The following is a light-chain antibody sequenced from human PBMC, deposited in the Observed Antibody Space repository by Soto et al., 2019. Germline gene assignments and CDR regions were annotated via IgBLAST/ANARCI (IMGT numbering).Light chain of an antibody. J-gene: IGLJ1*01. Sequence: QSVLTQPASVSGSPGQSITIACTGISTDVENYNFVSWYQQHPGKVPKLIIYEDSKRPSGISDRFSGSKSGNSASLTISGLQSEDEADYYCCSHAGVNTPYVFATGTKVTVL. CDR1: STDVENYNF. V-gene: IGLV2-23*01. CDR2: EDS. CDR3: CSHAGVNTPYV.